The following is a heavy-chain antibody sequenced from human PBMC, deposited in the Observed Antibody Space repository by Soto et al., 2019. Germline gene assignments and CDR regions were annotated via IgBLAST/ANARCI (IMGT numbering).Heavy chain of an antibody. Sequence: SETLSLTCAVYGGSFSGYYWSWIRQPPGKGLEWIGEINHSGSTNYNPSLKSRVTISVDTSKNQFSLKLSSVTAADTAVYYCARAVGYCSGGSCYPWQYYYYYMDVWGKGTTVTVSS. CDR3: ARAVGYCSGGSCYPWQYYYYYMDV. CDR2: INHSGST. CDR1: GGSFSGYY. D-gene: IGHD2-15*01. J-gene: IGHJ6*03. V-gene: IGHV4-34*01.